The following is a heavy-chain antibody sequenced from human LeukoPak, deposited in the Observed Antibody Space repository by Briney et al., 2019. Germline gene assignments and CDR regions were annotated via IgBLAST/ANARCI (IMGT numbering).Heavy chain of an antibody. V-gene: IGHV4-61*01. Sequence: PSETLSLTCTVSGGSVSSGSYYWSWIRQPPGKGLEGIGYIYYSGSTNYNPSLKSRVTISVDTSKNQFSLKLSSVTAADTAVYYCATYSSSWSYFDYWGQGTLVTVSS. D-gene: IGHD6-13*01. CDR2: IYYSGST. CDR3: ATYSSSWSYFDY. CDR1: GGSVSSGSYY. J-gene: IGHJ4*02.